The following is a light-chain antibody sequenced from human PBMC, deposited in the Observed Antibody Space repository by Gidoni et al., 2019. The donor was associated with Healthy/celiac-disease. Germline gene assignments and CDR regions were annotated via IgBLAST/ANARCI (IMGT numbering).Light chain of an antibody. CDR3: QQRSNWL. V-gene: IGKV3-11*01. J-gene: IGKJ2*01. CDR2: DAS. Sequence: IVFTQSPATLSLSPGERATLSCRASQSVSSYLAWYQQKPGQAPRLLIYDASNRATGIPARFSGSGSGTDFTLTISSLEPEDFAVYYCQQRSNWLFGQXTKLEIK. CDR1: QSVSSY.